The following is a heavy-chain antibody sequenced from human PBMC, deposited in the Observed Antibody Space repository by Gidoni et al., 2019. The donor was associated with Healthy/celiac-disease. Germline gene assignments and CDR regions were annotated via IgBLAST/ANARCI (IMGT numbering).Heavy chain of an antibody. J-gene: IGHJ5*02. CDR1: GYHSSSGYY. V-gene: IGHV4-38-2*02. CDR3: ARASSREEYNWFDP. Sequence: QVQLQESGPGLVKPSETLSLTCTVSGYHSSSGYYGGWIRQPPGKGLEWIGSIYHSGSTYYNPSPKSRVTISVDTSKNQFSLKLSSVTAADPAVYYCARASSREEYNWFDPWGQGTLVTVSS. CDR2: IYHSGST. D-gene: IGHD3-10*01.